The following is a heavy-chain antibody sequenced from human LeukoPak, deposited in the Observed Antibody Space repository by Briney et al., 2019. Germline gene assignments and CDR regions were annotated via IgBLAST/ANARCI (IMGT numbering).Heavy chain of an antibody. CDR1: GYTLTELS. CDR3: ATAETIDKKWELLH. D-gene: IGHD1-26*01. J-gene: IGHJ4*02. Sequence: GASVKVSCKVSGYTLTELSMHWVRQAPGKGLEWMGGFDPEDGETIYAQKFQGRATMTEDTSTDTAYMELSSLRSEDTAVYYCATAETIDKKWELLHWGQGTLVTVSS. CDR2: FDPEDGET. V-gene: IGHV1-24*01.